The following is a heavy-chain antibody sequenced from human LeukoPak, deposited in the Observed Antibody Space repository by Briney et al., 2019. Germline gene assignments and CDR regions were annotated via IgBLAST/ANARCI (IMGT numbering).Heavy chain of an antibody. J-gene: IGHJ6*03. V-gene: IGHV1-18*01. CDR2: ISAYNGNT. D-gene: IGHD3-22*01. Sequence: ASVKVSCKASGYTFTSYGISWVRQAPGQGLEWMGWISAYNGNTNYAQKLQGRVTMTTDTSTSTAYMELRSLRSDDTAVYYCASNYDSSGYRSANYYYYMDVWGKGTTVTVSS. CDR3: ASNYDSSGYRSANYYYYMDV. CDR1: GYTFTSYG.